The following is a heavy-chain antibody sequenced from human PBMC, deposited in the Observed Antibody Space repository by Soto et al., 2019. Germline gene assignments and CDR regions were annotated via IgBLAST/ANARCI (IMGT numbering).Heavy chain of an antibody. CDR1: GFTFSNYY. CDR3: ASSNYYGSGSYYYY. V-gene: IGHV3-11*06. CDR2: ISSSSSYT. J-gene: IGHJ4*02. D-gene: IGHD3-10*01. Sequence: GGSLRLSCAASGFTFSNYYMSWIRQAPGKGLEWVTYISSSSSYTNYADSVKGRFTISRDNAKNSLYLQMNSLRAEDTAVYYCASSNYYGSGSYYYYWGQGTLVTVSS.